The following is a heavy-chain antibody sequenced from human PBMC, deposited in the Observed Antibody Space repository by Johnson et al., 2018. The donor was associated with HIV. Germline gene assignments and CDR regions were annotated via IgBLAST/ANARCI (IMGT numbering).Heavy chain of an antibody. CDR3: ARDPDVTPGAFDI. CDR1: GFTFDDSG. D-gene: IGHD2-15*01. V-gene: IGHV3-7*03. Sequence: VQLVESGGCLVQPGGSLRLSCAASGFTFDDSGMSWVRQAPGKGLEWVAVISYDGSNKYYVDSVKGRFTISRDNAKNSLYLQMNSLRAEDTAVYYCARDPDVTPGAFDIWGQGTMVTVSS. CDR2: ISYDGSNK. J-gene: IGHJ3*02.